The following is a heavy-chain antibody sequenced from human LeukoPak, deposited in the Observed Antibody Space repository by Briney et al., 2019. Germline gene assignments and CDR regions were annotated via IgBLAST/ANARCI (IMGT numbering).Heavy chain of an antibody. CDR1: GFTFSSYA. Sequence: GGSLRLSCAASGFTFSSYAMSWVRQAPGKGLEWVSAISGSGGSTYYADSVEGRFTISRDNSKNTLYLQMNSLRAEDTAVYYCAKDLAVGAQHIAFDYWGQGTLVTVSS. CDR3: AKDLAVGAQHIAFDY. D-gene: IGHD1-26*01. V-gene: IGHV3-23*01. CDR2: ISGSGGST. J-gene: IGHJ4*02.